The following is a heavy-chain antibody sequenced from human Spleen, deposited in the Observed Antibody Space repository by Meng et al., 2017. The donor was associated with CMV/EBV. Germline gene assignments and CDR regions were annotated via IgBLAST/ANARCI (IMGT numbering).Heavy chain of an antibody. V-gene: IGHV3-21*01. D-gene: IGHD1-14*01. J-gene: IGHJ4*02. CDR2: ISRSSSYI. CDR3: ARDIPYLNRPYFDY. CDR1: GFTFCSYS. Sequence: LSLTCASSGFTFCSYSMNCVRQAPGKGLEWVSSISRSSSYIYYADSVKGRFTISRDNAKNSLYLQMISLRAEDTAVYYCARDIPYLNRPYFDYWGQGALVTVSS.